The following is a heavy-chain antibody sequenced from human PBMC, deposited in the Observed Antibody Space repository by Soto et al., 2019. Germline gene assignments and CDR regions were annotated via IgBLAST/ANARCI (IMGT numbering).Heavy chain of an antibody. D-gene: IGHD4-17*01. CDR3: ACRSDYGDYLLIDY. CDR2: INSDGSST. Sequence: EVQLVESGGGLVQPGGSLRLSCAASGVTFNSHWMHWVRQAPGKGLVWVSRINSDGSSTNYADSVKGRFTISRDNAKNTLYLHMNSLRAEDTAVYYCACRSDYGDYLLIDYWGQGTLVTVSS. J-gene: IGHJ4*02. CDR1: GVTFNSHW. V-gene: IGHV3-74*01.